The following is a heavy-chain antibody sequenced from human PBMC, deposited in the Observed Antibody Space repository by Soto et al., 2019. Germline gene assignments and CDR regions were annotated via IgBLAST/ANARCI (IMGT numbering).Heavy chain of an antibody. J-gene: IGHJ4*02. CDR1: GGSISSGGYY. CDR2: IYYSWST. D-gene: IGHD1-7*01. Sequence: QVQLQESGPGLVKPSQTLSLTCTVSGGSISSGGYYWSWIRQHPGKGLEWIGYIYYSWSTYYNPSLKSRVAISGDTSKNHFSLRLSSVTAADTAVYYCARSFRGELELPTTALYFDYWGQGTLVTVSS. V-gene: IGHV4-31*03. CDR3: ARSFRGELELPTTALYFDY.